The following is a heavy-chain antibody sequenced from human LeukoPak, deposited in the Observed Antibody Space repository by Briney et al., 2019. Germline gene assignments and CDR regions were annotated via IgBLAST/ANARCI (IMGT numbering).Heavy chain of an antibody. J-gene: IGHJ4*02. CDR1: GFTFSSYE. D-gene: IGHD3-22*01. V-gene: IGHV3-48*03. CDR2: ISSSGSTI. Sequence: PGGSLRLSCAASGFTFSSYEMNWVRQAPGKGLEWVSYISSSGSTIYYADSVKGRFTISRDNAKDTLSLQMNSLRPEDTALYFCVKDNYYDSSGSHLDYWGQGTRVTVSS. CDR3: VKDNYYDSSGSHLDY.